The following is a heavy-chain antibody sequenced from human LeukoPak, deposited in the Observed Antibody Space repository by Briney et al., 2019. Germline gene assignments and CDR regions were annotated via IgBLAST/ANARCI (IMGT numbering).Heavy chain of an antibody. Sequence: GGSLRLSCAASGFTFSSYSMNWVRQAPGKGLEWVSSIGSSSSYIYYADSVKGRFTISRDNAKNSLYLQMNSLRAEDTAVYYCARDLGYGFDYWGQGTLVTVSS. CDR2: IGSSSSYI. CDR3: ARDLGYGFDY. V-gene: IGHV3-21*01. J-gene: IGHJ4*02. CDR1: GFTFSSYS. D-gene: IGHD5-12*01.